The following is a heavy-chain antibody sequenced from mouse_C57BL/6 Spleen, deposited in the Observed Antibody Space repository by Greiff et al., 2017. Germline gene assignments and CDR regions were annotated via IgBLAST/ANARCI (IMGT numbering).Heavy chain of an antibody. V-gene: IGHV1-82*01. D-gene: IGHD1-1*01. J-gene: IGHJ2*01. CDR1: GYAFSSSW. Sequence: QVQLKESGPELVKPGASVKISCKASGYAFSSSWMNWVKQRPGKGLEWIGRIYPGDGDTNYNGKFKGKATLTADKSSSTAYMQLSSLTSEDSAVYFCARERLLFDYWGQGTTLTVSS. CDR2: IYPGDGDT. CDR3: ARERLLFDY.